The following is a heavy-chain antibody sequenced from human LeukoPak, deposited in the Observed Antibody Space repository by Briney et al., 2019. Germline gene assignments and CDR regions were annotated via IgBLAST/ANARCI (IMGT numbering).Heavy chain of an antibody. Sequence: PSETLSLTCAVYGGSFSGYYWSWIRQPPGKGLEWIGEINHSGSTNYNPSLKSRVTISVDTSKNQFSLKLSSVTAADTAVYYCARGPTRYCSSTSCKLHDYWGQGTLVTVS. CDR1: GGSFSGYY. CDR3: ARGPTRYCSSTSCKLHDY. CDR2: INHSGST. V-gene: IGHV4-34*01. D-gene: IGHD2-2*01. J-gene: IGHJ4*02.